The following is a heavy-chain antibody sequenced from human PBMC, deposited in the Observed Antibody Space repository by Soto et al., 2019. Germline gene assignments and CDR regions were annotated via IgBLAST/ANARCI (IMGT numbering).Heavy chain of an antibody. CDR1: GFTFSSYA. J-gene: IGHJ3*02. D-gene: IGHD3-3*01. V-gene: IGHV3-64D*08. CDR3: VKAYDFWSKGAFDI. CDR2: ISSNGGST. Sequence: GGSLRLSCSASGFTFSSYAMHWVRQAPGKGLEYVSAISSNGGSTYYADSVKGRFTISRDNSKNTLYLQMSSLRAEDTAVYYCVKAYDFWSKGAFDIWGQGTMVTVSS.